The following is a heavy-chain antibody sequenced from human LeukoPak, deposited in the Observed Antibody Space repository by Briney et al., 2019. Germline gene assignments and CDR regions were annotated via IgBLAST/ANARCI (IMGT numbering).Heavy chain of an antibody. V-gene: IGHV3-7*01. J-gene: IGHJ4*02. CDR3: XRDXRFLEWLYDY. CDR2: IKQDGSEK. Sequence: GGSLRLSCAASGFTFSSYWMSWVRQAPGKGLEWVANIKQDGSEKYYVDSVKGRFTISRDNAKNSLYLQMNSLRAEDTAVYYCXRDXRFLEWLYDYWGQGTLVTVSS. D-gene: IGHD3-3*01. CDR1: GFTFSSYW.